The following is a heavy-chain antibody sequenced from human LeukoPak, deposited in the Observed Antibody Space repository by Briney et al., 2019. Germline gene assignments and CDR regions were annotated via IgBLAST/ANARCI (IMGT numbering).Heavy chain of an antibody. CDR1: GFPFAPFW. CDR3: ARGSGDY. V-gene: IGHV3-7*04. CDR2: MNRDGSEV. J-gene: IGHJ4*02. Sequence: GGSLRLSCAASGFPFAPFWMTWVRQAPGKGPEFVATMNRDGSEVAYGNSVRGRFTISRDNAKNSLYLQMTSLRAEDTAVYYCARGSGDYSGQGTLVTVSS.